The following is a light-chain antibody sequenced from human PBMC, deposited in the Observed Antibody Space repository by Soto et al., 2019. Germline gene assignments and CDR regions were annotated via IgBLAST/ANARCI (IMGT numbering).Light chain of an antibody. V-gene: IGKV1-39*01. CDR3: QQSYSTPPWT. CDR1: QSIVTY. J-gene: IGKJ1*01. CDR2: AAS. Sequence: DIRMTQSPSSLSASVGYRVTVTCRASQSIVTYLNWYLQKPGKAPKLLIYAASNLQSGVPSRLSGSGSGTDFTLTISSLQPEDFATYFCQQSYSTPPWTFGQGTRVDIK.